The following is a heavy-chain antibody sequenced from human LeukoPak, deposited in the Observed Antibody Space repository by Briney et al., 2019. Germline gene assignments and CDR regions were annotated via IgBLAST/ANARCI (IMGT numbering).Heavy chain of an antibody. CDR1: GGTFSSYA. Sequence: SVKVSCKASGGTFSSYAISWVRQAPGQGLEWMGGIIPIFGTANYAQKFQGRVTITTDESTSTAYMELSNLRSEDTAVYYCARGEVATKLGFDYWGQGTLVTVSS. J-gene: IGHJ4*02. CDR3: ARGEVATKLGFDY. V-gene: IGHV1-69*05. D-gene: IGHD5-12*01. CDR2: IIPIFGTA.